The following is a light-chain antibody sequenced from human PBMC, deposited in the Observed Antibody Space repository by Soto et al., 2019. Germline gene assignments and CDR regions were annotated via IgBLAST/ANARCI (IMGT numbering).Light chain of an antibody. Sequence: IPMNQSPAAMSASVGDSVTITCRASQGISDSLAWFQQKQGKAPKRLIYAASRLQSGVTSRFSGSGSGTVFTLTINTLEPEDFATYYFLHHNFDQWTFGQGTKVEIK. J-gene: IGKJ1*01. CDR1: QGISDS. CDR2: AAS. V-gene: IGKV1-17*03. CDR3: LHHNFDQWT.